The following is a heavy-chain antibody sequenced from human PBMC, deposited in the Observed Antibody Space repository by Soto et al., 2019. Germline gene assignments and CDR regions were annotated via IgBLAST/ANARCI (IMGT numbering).Heavy chain of an antibody. D-gene: IGHD1-26*01. CDR2: INPSGGST. CDR3: ARFIVGATTSDAFDI. J-gene: IGHJ3*02. V-gene: IGHV1-46*01. CDR1: GYTFTSYY. Sequence: ASVKVSCKASGYTFTSYYMHWVRQAPGQGLEWMGIINPSGGSTSYAQKFQGRVTMTRDTSTSTVYMELSSLRSEDTAVYYCARFIVGATTSDAFDIWGQGTMGTVSS.